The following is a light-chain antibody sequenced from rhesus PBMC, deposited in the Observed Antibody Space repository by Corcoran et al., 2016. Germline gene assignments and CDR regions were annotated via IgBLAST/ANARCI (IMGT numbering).Light chain of an antibody. Sequence: QVILTQSPATLSLSPGERATLSCRASQSVSSYLAWYQQKPGQAPRLLIYGASSRATGLPDRFSGTGAGTDFTLPFSSLEPEDVGTYRCDQHSSVYSFGQGTKVEIK. CDR3: DQHSSVYS. CDR2: GAS. CDR1: QSVSSY. V-gene: IGKV3-10*01. J-gene: IGKJ2*01.